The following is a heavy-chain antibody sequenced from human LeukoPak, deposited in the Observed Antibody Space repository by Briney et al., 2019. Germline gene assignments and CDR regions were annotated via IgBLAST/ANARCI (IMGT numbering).Heavy chain of an antibody. CDR1: GGSFSDYY. CDR3: AGGYSYGGFDY. D-gene: IGHD5-18*01. Sequence: PSETLSLTCGVDGGSFSDYYWSWIRQPPGKGLEWIGEINHSGSTNYNPSLKSRVTISVDTSKNQFSLKLSSVTAADTAVYYCAGGYSYGGFDYWGQGTLVTVSS. CDR2: INHSGST. J-gene: IGHJ4*02. V-gene: IGHV4-34*01.